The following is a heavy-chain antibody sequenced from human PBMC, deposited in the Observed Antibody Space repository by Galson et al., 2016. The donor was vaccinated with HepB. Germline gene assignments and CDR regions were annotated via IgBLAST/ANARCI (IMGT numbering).Heavy chain of an antibody. CDR2: ISSRSSTV. D-gene: IGHD5-18*01. CDR1: GFTFSTYS. Sequence: SLRLSCAASGFTFSTYSMNWVRQAPGKGLEWVSYISSRSSTVYYADSLKGRFTISRDNAKNSLYLQMNSLRDEDPAVFYCARDGGRGYTYGYFDYWGRGTLVTVSS. CDR3: ARDGGRGYTYGYFDY. J-gene: IGHJ4*02. V-gene: IGHV3-48*02.